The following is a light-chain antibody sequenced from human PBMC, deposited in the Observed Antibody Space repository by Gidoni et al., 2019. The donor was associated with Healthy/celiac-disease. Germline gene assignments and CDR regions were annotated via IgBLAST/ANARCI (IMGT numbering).Light chain of an antibody. J-gene: IGKJ3*01. CDR3: QQYDNLQFT. CDR2: DAS. V-gene: IGKV1-33*01. CDR1: QDISNY. Sequence: DIQMTQSPSSLSASVGDRVTITCQASQDISNYLNWYQQKPGKAPKLLIYDASNLETGFPSRFSGSGSETDFTFTIISLQPEDIATYYCQQYDNLQFTFGPGTKVDIK.